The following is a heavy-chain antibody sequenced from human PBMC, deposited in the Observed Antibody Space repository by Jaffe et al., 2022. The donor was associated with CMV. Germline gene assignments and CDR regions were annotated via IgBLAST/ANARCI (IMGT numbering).Heavy chain of an antibody. CDR2: ISWNSGSI. CDR1: GFTFDDYA. Sequence: EVQLVESGGGLVQPGRSLRLSCAASGFTFDDYAMHWVRQAPGKGLEWVSGISWNSGSIGYADSVKGRFTISRDNAKNSLYLQMNSLRAEDTALYYCAKADALLWFGEFPGGMDVWGQGTTVTVSS. D-gene: IGHD3-10*01. CDR3: AKADALLWFGEFPGGMDV. J-gene: IGHJ6*02. V-gene: IGHV3-9*01.